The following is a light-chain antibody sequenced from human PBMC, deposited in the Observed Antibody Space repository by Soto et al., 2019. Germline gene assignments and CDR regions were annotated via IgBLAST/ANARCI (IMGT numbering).Light chain of an antibody. Sequence: QSALTQPASLSGSPGQSITISCTGTSSDIGAYDYVSWFQQHPGKAPKLMISEVNNRPSGVSNRFSGSKSGNTAYLTISGLQVEDEADYYCHSYDSSAHWVFGGGTKLTVL. CDR2: EVN. CDR1: SSDIGAYDY. J-gene: IGLJ3*02. CDR3: HSYDSSAHWV. V-gene: IGLV2-14*01.